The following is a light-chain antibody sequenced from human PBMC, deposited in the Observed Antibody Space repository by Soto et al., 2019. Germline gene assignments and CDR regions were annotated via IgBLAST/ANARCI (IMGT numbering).Light chain of an antibody. CDR1: SSDVGAYDY. CDR3: CSYAGSYTWV. Sequence: QSALTQPRSVSESPGQSVTTSCTGTSSDVGAYDYVSWYQQHPGKAPQLMIYDVTKRPSGVPHRFSGSRSGNTASLTISGLQAEDDADYYCCSYAGSYTWVFGGGTKLTVL. V-gene: IGLV2-11*01. J-gene: IGLJ2*01. CDR2: DVT.